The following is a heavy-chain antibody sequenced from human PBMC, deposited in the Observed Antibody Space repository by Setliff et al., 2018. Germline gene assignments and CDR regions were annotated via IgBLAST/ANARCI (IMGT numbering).Heavy chain of an antibody. CDR3: ARRDGSIIYREFFDY. D-gene: IGHD3-10*01. CDR1: GFTFISYA. CDR2: ISSSGGHL. V-gene: IGHV3-64*02. Sequence: GGSLRLSCAASGFTFISYAMHWVRQAPGRGLEYVSAISSSGGHLSYADSVKGRFTVSRDISTNTLYLQMGSLRAEDTAVYYCARRDGSIIYREFFDYWGQGALVTVSS. J-gene: IGHJ4*02.